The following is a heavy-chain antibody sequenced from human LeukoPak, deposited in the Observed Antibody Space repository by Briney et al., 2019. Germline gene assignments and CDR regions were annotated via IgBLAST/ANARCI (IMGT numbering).Heavy chain of an antibody. CDR2: INWNGGST. J-gene: IGHJ4*02. CDR1: GFTFDDYG. CDR3: ARGRNPGIAAAGFLDY. Sequence: PGGSLRLSCAASGFTFDDYGMSWVRQAPGKGLVWVSGINWNGGSTGYADSVKGRFTISRDNAKNSLYLQMNSLRAEDTALYYCARGRNPGIAAAGFLDYWGQGTLVTVSS. D-gene: IGHD6-13*01. V-gene: IGHV3-20*04.